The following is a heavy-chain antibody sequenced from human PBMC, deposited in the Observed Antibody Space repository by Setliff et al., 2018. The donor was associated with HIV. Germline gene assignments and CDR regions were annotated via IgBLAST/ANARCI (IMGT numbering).Heavy chain of an antibody. Sequence: GASVKVSCKASGGPFSTYAISWVRQAPGQGLEWMGWISAYNGHTNYAQKFQGRVTITADESTSTAYMELSSLRSEDTAVYYCARATVVVVITTTTYNWFDPWGQGTLVTVSS. CDR1: GGPFSTYA. CDR2: ISAYNGHT. D-gene: IGHD3-22*01. CDR3: ARATVVVVITTTTYNWFDP. J-gene: IGHJ5*02. V-gene: IGHV1-69*13.